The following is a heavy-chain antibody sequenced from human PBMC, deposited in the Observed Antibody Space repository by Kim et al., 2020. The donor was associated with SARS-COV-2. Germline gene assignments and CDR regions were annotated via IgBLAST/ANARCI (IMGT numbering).Heavy chain of an antibody. J-gene: IGHJ5*02. D-gene: IGHD3-3*01. CDR2: IYYSGST. V-gene: IGHV4-61*01. Sequence: SETLSLTCTVSGGSISSYSISSYYWSLIRQPPGKGLEWIGYIYYSGSTNYNPSLKSRVTISVDTSKNQFSLKLSSVTAADTAVYYCARGLGREVTIFGVVRTNWFDPWGQGTLVTVSS. CDR3: ARGLGREVTIFGVVRTNWFDP. CDR1: GGSISSYSISSYY.